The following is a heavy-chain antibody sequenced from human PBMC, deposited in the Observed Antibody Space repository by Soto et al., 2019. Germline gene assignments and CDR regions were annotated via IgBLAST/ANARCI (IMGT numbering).Heavy chain of an antibody. Sequence: EASVKVSCKASGFTFTSSAMQWVRQARGQRLEWIGWIVVGSGNTNYAQKFQERVTITRDMSTSTAYMELSSLRSEDTAVYYCAADSVLFSIWYGYHYYLMDVSRNGTTVTGSS. J-gene: IGHJ6*03. D-gene: IGHD2-21*01. CDR1: GFTFTSSA. CDR3: AADSVLFSIWYGYHYYLMDV. CDR2: IVVGSGNT. V-gene: IGHV1-58*02.